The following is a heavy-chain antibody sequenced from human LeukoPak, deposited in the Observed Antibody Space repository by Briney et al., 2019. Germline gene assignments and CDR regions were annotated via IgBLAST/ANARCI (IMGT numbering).Heavy chain of an antibody. J-gene: IGHJ4*02. Sequence: ASVKVSCKASGYTFTSYGISWVRQAPGQGLEWMGWISAYNGNTNYAQKLQGRVTMTTDTSTSTAYMGLRSLRSDDTAVYYCARAAVVVTKNDYWGQGTLVTVSS. CDR1: GYTFTSYG. CDR2: ISAYNGNT. D-gene: IGHD3-22*01. V-gene: IGHV1-18*01. CDR3: ARAAVVVTKNDY.